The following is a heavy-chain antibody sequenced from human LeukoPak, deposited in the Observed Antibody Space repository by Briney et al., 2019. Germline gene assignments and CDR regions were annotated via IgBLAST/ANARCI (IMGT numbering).Heavy chain of an antibody. V-gene: IGHV3-30*02. CDR3: ARVDTPMDYYYGMDV. Sequence: GGSLRLSCAASGFTFSSYGMHWVRQAPGKGLEWVVFIRYDGNNKYYADSVKGRFTISRDNSKNTLYLQMNSLRVEDTAVYYCARVDTPMDYYYGMDVWGQGTTVTVSS. CDR1: GFTFSSYG. D-gene: IGHD5-18*01. CDR2: IRYDGNNK. J-gene: IGHJ6*02.